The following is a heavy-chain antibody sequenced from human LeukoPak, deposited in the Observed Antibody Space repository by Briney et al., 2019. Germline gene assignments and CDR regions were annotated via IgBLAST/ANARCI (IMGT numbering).Heavy chain of an antibody. Sequence: SETLSLTCTVSGGSISRYYWSWIRQPPGKGLEWIGYIYYSGSTNYNPSLKSRVIVSVDTSKNQFSLKLTSVTAADTAVYYCARNYYYYYMDVWGKGTTVTVSS. V-gene: IGHV4-59*01. J-gene: IGHJ6*03. CDR1: GGSISRYY. CDR2: IYYSGST. CDR3: ARNYYYYYMDV.